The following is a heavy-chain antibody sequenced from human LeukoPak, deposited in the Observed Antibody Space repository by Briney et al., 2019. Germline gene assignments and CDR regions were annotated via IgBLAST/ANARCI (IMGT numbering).Heavy chain of an antibody. V-gene: IGHV3-53*01. D-gene: IGHD6-13*01. CDR1: GYSISSGYY. CDR3: ARGPSIAAAGTTFPFDY. J-gene: IGHJ4*02. Sequence: PSETLSLTCAVSGYSISSGYYWGWIRQPPGKGLEWVSVIYSGGSTYYADSVKGRFTISRDNSKNTLYLQMNSLRAEDTAVYYCARGPSIAAAGTTFPFDYWGQGTLVTVSS. CDR2: IYSGGST.